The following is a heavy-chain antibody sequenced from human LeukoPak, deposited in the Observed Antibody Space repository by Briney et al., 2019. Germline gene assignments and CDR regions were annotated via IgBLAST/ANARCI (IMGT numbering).Heavy chain of an antibody. CDR1: GDSIRSANS. Sequence: SETLSLTCAVSGDSIRSANSWGWIRQPPGKGLEWIGYIYNNGRTYYNPSLKSRVTLSADTSNNQFSLRLSSVTAVDTAVYFCARLHRWDGLYFDYWGQGTLVTVSS. D-gene: IGHD3-16*02. J-gene: IGHJ4*02. V-gene: IGHV4-28*01. CDR3: ARLHRWDGLYFDY. CDR2: IYNNGRT.